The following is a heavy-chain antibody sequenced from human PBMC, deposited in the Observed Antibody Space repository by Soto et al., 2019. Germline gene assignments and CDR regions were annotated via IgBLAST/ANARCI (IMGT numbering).Heavy chain of an antibody. V-gene: IGHV4-59*01. D-gene: IGHD6-19*01. CDR2: IYYSGST. Sequence: PSETLSLTCTVSGGSISSYYWSWIRQPPGKGLEWIGYIYYSGSTNYNPSLKSRVTISVDTSKNQFSLKLSSVTAADTAVYYCARERTRIRGVAGFGIEYYYSGMDVWGQGTTVTV. CDR3: ARERTRIRGVAGFGIEYYYSGMDV. CDR1: GGSISSYY. J-gene: IGHJ6*02.